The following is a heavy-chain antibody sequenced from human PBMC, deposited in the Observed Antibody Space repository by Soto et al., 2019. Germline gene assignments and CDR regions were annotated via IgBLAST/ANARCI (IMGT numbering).Heavy chain of an antibody. D-gene: IGHD1-26*01. Sequence: QVQLVQSGTVVQRRGSSVKVSCQASGGTFSSHGMAWGRQAPGQGLEWMGGIIPTFGTPTYAPKFQGRVTITADKSTNTAYMELSSLRSEDAGVYYCASERSAQYFDFWGQGTLITVSS. CDR2: IIPTFGTP. CDR1: GGTFSSHG. CDR3: ASERSAQYFDF. J-gene: IGHJ4*02. V-gene: IGHV1-69*06.